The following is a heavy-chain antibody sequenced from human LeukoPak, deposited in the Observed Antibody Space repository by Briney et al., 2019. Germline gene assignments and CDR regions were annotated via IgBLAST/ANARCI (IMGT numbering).Heavy chain of an antibody. Sequence: ESGGSLRLSCAASGFTFSSYWMTWVRQAPGKGLEWVANIKQDGNEKYYVDSVKGRFTISRDNPKNSLYLQMNSLRAEDTAVYYCARVRRSGGTCYFDYWGQGTLVTVSS. CDR3: ARVRRSGGTCYFDY. CDR1: GFTFSSYW. CDR2: IKQDGNEK. D-gene: IGHD2-15*01. V-gene: IGHV3-7*05. J-gene: IGHJ4*02.